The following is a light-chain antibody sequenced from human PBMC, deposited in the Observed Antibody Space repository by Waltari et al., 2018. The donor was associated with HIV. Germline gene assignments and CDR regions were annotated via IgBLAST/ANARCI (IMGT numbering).Light chain of an antibody. V-gene: IGKV1-39*01. CDR3: QQSYITPYT. CDR2: AAS. CDR1: QSVSTY. J-gene: IGKJ2*01. Sequence: DIQMTQSPFSLSASVGDRVNITCRASQSVSTYLHWYQQKPGKAPKVVIYAASNLQSGVPSRFSGSGSGTDFTLTISSLRPEDFATYHCQQSYITPYTFGQGTSLDIK.